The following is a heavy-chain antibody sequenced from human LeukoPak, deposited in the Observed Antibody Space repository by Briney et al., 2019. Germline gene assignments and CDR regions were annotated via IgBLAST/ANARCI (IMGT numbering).Heavy chain of an antibody. V-gene: IGHV4-61*02. Sequence: SETLSLTCTVSGGSISSGSYYWSWIRQPAGKGLEWIGRIYTSGSTNYNPSLKSRVTISVDTSKNQFSLKLSSVTAADTAVDYCARFSLAHVGGFDYWGQGTLVTVSS. D-gene: IGHD3-16*01. J-gene: IGHJ4*02. CDR3: ARFSLAHVGGFDY. CDR2: IYTSGST. CDR1: GGSISSGSYY.